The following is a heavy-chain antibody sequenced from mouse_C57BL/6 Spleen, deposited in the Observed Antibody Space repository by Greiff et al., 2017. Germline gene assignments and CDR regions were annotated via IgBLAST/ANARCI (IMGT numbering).Heavy chain of an antibody. CDR1: GYAFSSSW. V-gene: IGHV1-82*01. D-gene: IGHD6-5*01. Sequence: QVQLQQPGPELVKPGASVKISCKASGYAFSSSWMNWVKQRPGKGLEWIGRIYPGDGDTNYNGKFKGKATLTADKSSSTAYMQLSSLTSEDSAVYFCARSYAPDYWGQGTTLTVSS. CDR2: IYPGDGDT. CDR3: ARSYAPDY. J-gene: IGHJ2*01.